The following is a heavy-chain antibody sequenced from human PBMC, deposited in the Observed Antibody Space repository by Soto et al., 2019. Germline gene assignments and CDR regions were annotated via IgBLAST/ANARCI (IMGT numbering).Heavy chain of an antibody. CDR3: ARFEYSSSSSWFDP. Sequence: QVQLQESGPGLVKPSQTLSLTCTVSGGSISSGGYYWSWIRQHPGKGLEWIGYIYYSGSTYYNPSLKRRVTISVDTSKNQFSLKLSSVTAADTAVYYCARFEYSSSSSWFDPWGQGTLVTVSS. D-gene: IGHD6-6*01. J-gene: IGHJ5*02. V-gene: IGHV4-31*03. CDR2: IYYSGST. CDR1: GGSISSGGYY.